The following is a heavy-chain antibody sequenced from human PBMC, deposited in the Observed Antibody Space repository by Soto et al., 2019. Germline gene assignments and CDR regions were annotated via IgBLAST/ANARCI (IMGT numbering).Heavy chain of an antibody. Sequence: ASVKVSCKASGYTFTGYGISWVRQAPGQGLEWMGWISAYNGNTNYAQKLQGRVTMTTDTSTSTAYMELRSLRSDDTAVYYCARFDRGYSGYPLDYWGQGTLVTVSS. CDR2: ISAYNGNT. V-gene: IGHV1-18*01. J-gene: IGHJ4*02. D-gene: IGHD5-12*01. CDR1: GYTFTGYG. CDR3: ARFDRGYSGYPLDY.